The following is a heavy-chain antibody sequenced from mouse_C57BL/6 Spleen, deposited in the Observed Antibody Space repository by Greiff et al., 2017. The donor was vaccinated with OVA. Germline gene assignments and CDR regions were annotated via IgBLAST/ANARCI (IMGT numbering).Heavy chain of an antibody. Sequence: EVKLVESGGGLVKPGGSLKLSCAASGFTFSSYAMSWVRQTPEKRLEWVATISDGGSYTYYPDNVKGRFTISRDNAKNNLYLQMSHLKSEDTAMYYCARDSSDGYFWFAYWGQGTLVTVSA. J-gene: IGHJ3*01. D-gene: IGHD2-3*01. CDR1: GFTFSSYA. CDR3: ARDSSDGYFWFAY. CDR2: ISDGGSYT. V-gene: IGHV5-4*01.